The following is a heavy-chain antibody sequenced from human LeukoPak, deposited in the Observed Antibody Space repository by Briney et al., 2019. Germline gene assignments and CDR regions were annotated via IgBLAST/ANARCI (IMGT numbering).Heavy chain of an antibody. D-gene: IGHD6-19*01. Sequence: PSETLSLTCTVSSGSISSTNYYWGWIRQPPGKGLEWIASIYYSGSTYFNPSLKSRVTISVDTSKNQFSLKLSSVTAADTAVYYCARHPVAVAGTFGYWGQGTLVTVSS. CDR1: SGSISSTNYY. J-gene: IGHJ4*02. CDR3: ARHPVAVAGTFGY. CDR2: IYYSGST. V-gene: IGHV4-39*01.